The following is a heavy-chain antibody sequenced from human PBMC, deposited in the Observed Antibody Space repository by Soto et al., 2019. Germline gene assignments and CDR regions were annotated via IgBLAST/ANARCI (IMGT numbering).Heavy chain of an antibody. J-gene: IGHJ4*02. CDR1: GFTFSNYA. Sequence: GGSLRLSCAASGFTFSNYAMHWVRQAPGKGLKYVSAINSNGGSTYYADSVKGRFIISRDNSKNTLYLQMGCLRVDYMAVYFCARGYYDTSAYYHFDYWGQGT. V-gene: IGHV3-64*02. CDR3: ARGYYDTSAYYHFDY. CDR2: INSNGGST. D-gene: IGHD3-22*01.